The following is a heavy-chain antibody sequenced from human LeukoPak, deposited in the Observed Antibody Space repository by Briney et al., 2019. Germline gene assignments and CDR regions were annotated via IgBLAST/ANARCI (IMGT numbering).Heavy chain of an antibody. J-gene: IGHJ6*02. CDR1: GYTFTSYD. Sequence: ASVKVSCKASGYTFTSYDINWVRQATGQGLEWMGWMNPNSGNTGYAQKFQGRVTITRNASISTAYMELSSLRSEDTAVYYCARSGIAAAGRDYYYGMDVWGQGTTVTVSS. CDR2: MNPNSGNT. D-gene: IGHD6-13*01. V-gene: IGHV1-8*03. CDR3: ARSGIAAAGRDYYYGMDV.